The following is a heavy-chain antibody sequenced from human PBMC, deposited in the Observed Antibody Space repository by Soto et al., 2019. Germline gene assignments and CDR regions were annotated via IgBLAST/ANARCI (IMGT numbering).Heavy chain of an antibody. CDR2: IKQDGSEK. Sequence: ESGGGLVQPGGSLRLSCAASGFTFSSYWMSWVRQAPGKGLEWVANIKQDGSEKYYVDSVKGRFTISRDNAKNSLYLQMNSLRAQDTAVYYCARRIAAAGTELLGFDYWGQGTLVTVSS. J-gene: IGHJ4*02. V-gene: IGHV3-7*05. D-gene: IGHD6-13*01. CDR1: GFTFSSYW. CDR3: ARRIAAAGTELLGFDY.